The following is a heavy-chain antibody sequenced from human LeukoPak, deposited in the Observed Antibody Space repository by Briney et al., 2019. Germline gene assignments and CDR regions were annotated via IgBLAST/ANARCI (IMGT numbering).Heavy chain of an antibody. D-gene: IGHD3-10*01. CDR2: IWFDGTNK. CDR3: ARGVQGSGSSYPGILDS. J-gene: IGHJ4*02. V-gene: IGHV3-33*01. CDR1: GFTFSSYG. Sequence: GGSLRLSCAASGFTFSSYGMHWVRQAPGKGLEWVAVIWFDGTNKFCADSVKGRFTISRDDSKNTLYLQLSSLRAEDTAVYYCARGVQGSGSSYPGILDSWGQGTLITVSS.